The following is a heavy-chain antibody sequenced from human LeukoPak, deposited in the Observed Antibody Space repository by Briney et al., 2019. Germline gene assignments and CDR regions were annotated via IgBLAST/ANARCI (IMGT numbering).Heavy chain of an antibody. V-gene: IGHV4-34*01. CDR1: GGSFSGYY. CDR2: INHSGST. Sequence: SETLSLTCAVYGGSFSGYYCSWIRQPPGKGLEWIGEINHSGSTNYNPSLKSRVTTSVDTSKNQFSLKLSSVTAADTAVYYCARGPQNYDFWSGYYTLWWFDPWGQGTLVTVSS. J-gene: IGHJ5*02. CDR3: ARGPQNYDFWSGYYTLWWFDP. D-gene: IGHD3-3*01.